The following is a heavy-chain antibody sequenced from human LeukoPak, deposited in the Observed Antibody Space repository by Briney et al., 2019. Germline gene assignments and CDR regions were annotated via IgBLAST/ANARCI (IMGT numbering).Heavy chain of an antibody. V-gene: IGHV3-48*04. CDR3: ARECGVSGWYGWSDS. Sequence: GGSLRLSCTVSGFTFNPYGMNWVRQAPGKGLEWISFISSDSATIRYAGSVKGRFTISRDNAKNSVFLQMNSLRAEDTAVYYCARECGVSGWYGWSDSWGQGTLVTVSS. J-gene: IGHJ4*02. D-gene: IGHD6-19*01. CDR2: ISSDSATI. CDR1: GFTFNPYG.